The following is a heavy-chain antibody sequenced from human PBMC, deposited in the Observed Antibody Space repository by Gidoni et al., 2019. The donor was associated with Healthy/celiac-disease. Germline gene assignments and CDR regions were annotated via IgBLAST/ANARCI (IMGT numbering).Heavy chain of an antibody. V-gene: IGHV3-21*01. Sequence: EVQLVESGGGLVKPGGSLRLSCAASGFTFSSYSMNWVRQAPGKGLEWVSSISSSSSYIYYADSVKGRFTISRDNAKNSLYLQMNSLRAEDTAVYYCARGPSSGWPDYYMDVWGKGTTVTVSS. D-gene: IGHD6-19*01. CDR3: ARGPSSGWPDYYMDV. J-gene: IGHJ6*03. CDR2: ISSSSSYI. CDR1: GFTFSSYS.